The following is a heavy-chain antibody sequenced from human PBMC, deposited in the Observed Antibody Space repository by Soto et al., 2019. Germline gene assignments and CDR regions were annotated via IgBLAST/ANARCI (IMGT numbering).Heavy chain of an antibody. CDR1: GGSFSGYY. CDR3: AKSSYYDYIWGSYRKKAFDI. D-gene: IGHD3-16*02. CDR2: INHSGST. V-gene: IGHV4-34*01. J-gene: IGHJ3*02. Sequence: QVQLQQWGAGLLKPSETLSLTCAVYGGSFSGYYSSWIRQPPGKGLEWIGEINHSGSTNYNPSLKSRVTISVDTSKNQFSLKLSSVTAADTAVYYCAKSSYYDYIWGSYRKKAFDIWGQGTMVTVSS.